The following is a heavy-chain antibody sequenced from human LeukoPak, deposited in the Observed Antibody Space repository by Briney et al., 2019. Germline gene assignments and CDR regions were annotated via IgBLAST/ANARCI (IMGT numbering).Heavy chain of an antibody. CDR2: IYPGDSDT. D-gene: IGHD2-2*01. CDR3: ARQLARRYCSSTSCRHFDY. CDR1: GYSFTSYW. Sequence: GESLKISCKGSGYSFTSYWIGWVRQMPGKGLEWMGIIYPGDSDTRYSPSFQGQVTISADKSISTAYLQWSSLKASDTAMYYCARQLARRYCSSTSCRHFDYWGQGTLVTVSS. J-gene: IGHJ4*02. V-gene: IGHV5-51*01.